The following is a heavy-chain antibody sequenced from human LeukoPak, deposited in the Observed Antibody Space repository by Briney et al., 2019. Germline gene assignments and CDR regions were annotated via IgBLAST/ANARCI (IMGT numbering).Heavy chain of an antibody. Sequence: GGSLRLSCAASGFTFSSYVMSWVRQAPGKGLEWVANIKLDGSEKNYVDSVKGRFTISRDNTKNSLYLQMNSLRAEDTAVFYCARDQYDTWSRRGNFDSWGQGTLVIVSS. CDR3: ARDQYDTWSRRGNFDS. D-gene: IGHD3-3*01. V-gene: IGHV3-7*03. CDR1: GFTFSSYV. J-gene: IGHJ4*02. CDR2: IKLDGSEK.